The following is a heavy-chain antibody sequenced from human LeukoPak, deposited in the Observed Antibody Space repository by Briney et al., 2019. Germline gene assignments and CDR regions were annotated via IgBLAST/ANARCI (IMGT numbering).Heavy chain of an antibody. CDR1: GYTFTNYY. CDR2: INPSGGST. CDR3: ARDSPQQLIDY. V-gene: IGHV1-46*01. Sequence: ASVKVSCKASGYTFTNYYMHWVRQAPGQGLEWMGIINPSGGSTSYAQKFQGRVTMTRDTSTSTVYMELSSLRSEDTAVYYCARDSPQQLIDYWGQGTLVTVSS. J-gene: IGHJ4*02. D-gene: IGHD6-13*01.